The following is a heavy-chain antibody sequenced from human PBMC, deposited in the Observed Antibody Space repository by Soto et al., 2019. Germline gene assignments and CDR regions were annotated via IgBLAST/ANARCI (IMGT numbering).Heavy chain of an antibody. V-gene: IGHV3-33*01. Sequence: QVQLVESGGGVVQPGKSLRLSCAASGFTFSSYGMHWVRQAPGKGLEWVAVVWYDGSNKYYADSVKGRFTISRDNSKNTLHLQMNSLRAEDTAVYYCARELHESSGAFDHWGQGTLVTVSS. D-gene: IGHD3-22*01. CDR2: VWYDGSNK. CDR1: GFTFSSYG. J-gene: IGHJ4*02. CDR3: ARELHESSGAFDH.